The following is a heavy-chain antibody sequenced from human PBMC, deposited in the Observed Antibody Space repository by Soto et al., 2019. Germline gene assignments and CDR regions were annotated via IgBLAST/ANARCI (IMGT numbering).Heavy chain of an antibody. V-gene: IGHV2-5*02. Sequence: QITLKESGPTLVKPTQTLTLTCTFSGFSLSTSGVGVGWIRQPPGKALEWLALIYWDDDKRYSPSLKSRLTMTXXTXKXXVVLTLTNMDPVDTATYYCAHRRESSGWYLLDFDYWGQGTLVTVSS. CDR2: IYWDDDK. CDR3: AHRRESSGWYLLDFDY. J-gene: IGHJ4*02. CDR1: GFSLSTSGVG. D-gene: IGHD6-19*01.